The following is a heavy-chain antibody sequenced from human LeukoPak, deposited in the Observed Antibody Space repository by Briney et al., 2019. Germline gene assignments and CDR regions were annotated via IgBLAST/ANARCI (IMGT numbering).Heavy chain of an antibody. J-gene: IGHJ4*02. CDR3: VRGEATAVAPGCDY. Sequence: GGSLRLSCAASRFTFDDYSMNWVRQAPGKGLEWVSYISSGGSTIYYADSVKGRFTISRDNAKNSLYLQMNSLRDEDTAMYHCVRGEATAVAPGCDYWSQGVLVTVSS. CDR2: ISSGGSTI. V-gene: IGHV3-48*02. CDR1: RFTFDDYS. D-gene: IGHD5-18*01.